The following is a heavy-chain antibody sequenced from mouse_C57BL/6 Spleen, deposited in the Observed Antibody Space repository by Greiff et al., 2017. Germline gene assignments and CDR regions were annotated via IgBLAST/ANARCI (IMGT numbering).Heavy chain of an antibody. D-gene: IGHD2-3*01. CDR1: GFTFSSYG. V-gene: IGHV5-6*01. CDR2: ISSGGSYT. J-gene: IGHJ4*01. Sequence: EVMLVESGGDLVKPGGSLKLSCAASGFTFSSYGLSWVRQTPDKRLEWVATISSGGSYTYYPDSVKGRFTISRDNAKNTLYLQMSSLKSEDTAMYYCARQIYDGYHFSMDYWGQGTSVTVSS. CDR3: ARQIYDGYHFSMDY.